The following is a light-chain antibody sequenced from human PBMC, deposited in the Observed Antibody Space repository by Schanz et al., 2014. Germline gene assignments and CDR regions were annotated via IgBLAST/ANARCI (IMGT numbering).Light chain of an antibody. V-gene: IGLV2-14*01. CDR2: EGS. J-gene: IGLJ3*02. CDR3: SSYTRSSTQV. CDR1: SSDVGGYNY. Sequence: QSALTQPASVSGSPGQSITISCTGTSSDVGGYNYVSWYQQHPGKAPKLMIYEGSKRPSGVSNRFSGSKSGNTASLTISGLQAEGEADYYCSSYTRSSTQVFGGGTKLTVL.